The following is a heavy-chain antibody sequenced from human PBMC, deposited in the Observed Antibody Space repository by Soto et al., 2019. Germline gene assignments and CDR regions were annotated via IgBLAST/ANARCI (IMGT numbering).Heavy chain of an antibody. Sequence: SLTLSCSASGFTFSSYGMHWVRQAPGKGLEWVAVISYDGSNKYYADSVKGRFTISRDNSKNTLYLQMNSLRAEDTAVYYCAKEKSYHGSGSYRWFDPWGQGTLVTVSS. D-gene: IGHD3-10*01. J-gene: IGHJ5*02. CDR3: AKEKSYHGSGSYRWFDP. V-gene: IGHV3-30*18. CDR1: GFTFSSYG. CDR2: ISYDGSNK.